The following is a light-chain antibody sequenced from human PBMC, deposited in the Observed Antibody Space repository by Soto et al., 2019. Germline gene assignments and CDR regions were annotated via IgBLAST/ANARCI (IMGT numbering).Light chain of an antibody. CDR1: QIIGTW. J-gene: IGKJ3*01. CDR3: QQANSFPFT. Sequence: DIQMTQSPSSVSSSIGDRVTITCRASQIIGTWLAWYQQKTGMAPTLLIYGASDLQSGVPSRFSGGGAGSDFTLTITSLQAEDSATYYCQQANSFPFTFGPGTKVEIK. CDR2: GAS. V-gene: IGKV1-12*02.